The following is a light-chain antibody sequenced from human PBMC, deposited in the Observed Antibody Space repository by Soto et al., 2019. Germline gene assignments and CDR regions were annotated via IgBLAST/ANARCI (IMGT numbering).Light chain of an antibody. J-gene: IGKJ1*01. CDR2: GAS. CDR1: QSVSYY. CDR3: QQYAGSPWT. V-gene: IGKV3-20*01. Sequence: EVVLTQSPGTLSLSPGERATLSCRVSQSVSYYLAWYQQKPGQALRLLIYGASSRATGIPDRFSGSGSGTDFTLTISRLEPEDFAVYYCQQYAGSPWTFGQGTKVEIK.